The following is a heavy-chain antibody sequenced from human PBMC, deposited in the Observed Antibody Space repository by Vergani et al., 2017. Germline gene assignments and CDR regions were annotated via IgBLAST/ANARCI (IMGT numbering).Heavy chain of an antibody. CDR1: GFTFSSYA. V-gene: IGHV3-23*01. Sequence: EVQLLESGGGLVQPGGSLRLSCAASGFTFSSYAMSWVRQAPGTGLEWVSAISGSGGSTYYADSVKGRFTISRDNSKNTLYLQMNSLRAEDTAVYYCARAHNYDYIWGSYRSGNAFDIWGQGTMVTVSS. CDR2: ISGSGGST. D-gene: IGHD3-16*02. J-gene: IGHJ3*02. CDR3: ARAHNYDYIWGSYRSGNAFDI.